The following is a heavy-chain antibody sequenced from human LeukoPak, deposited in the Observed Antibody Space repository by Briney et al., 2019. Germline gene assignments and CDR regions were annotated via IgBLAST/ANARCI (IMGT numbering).Heavy chain of an antibody. Sequence: ASVKVSCKASGYTFTIYYMHWVRQAPGQGLEWMGWINPNSGATSYAQRFQGRVTMTRDTSISTAYMELSGLTSDDTTVYYCARNPPYCTSTSCYNDYWGQGTLVTVSS. V-gene: IGHV1-2*02. CDR3: ARNPPYCTSTSCYNDY. D-gene: IGHD2-2*02. CDR2: INPNSGAT. J-gene: IGHJ4*02. CDR1: GYTFTIYY.